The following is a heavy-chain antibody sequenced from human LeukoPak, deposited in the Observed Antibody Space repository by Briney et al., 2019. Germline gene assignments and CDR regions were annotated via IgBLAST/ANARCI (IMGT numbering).Heavy chain of an antibody. V-gene: IGHV4-38-2*02. CDR2: INHSGST. J-gene: IGHJ4*02. CDR3: ARRRAVAGPFDY. CDR1: GYSISSGYF. Sequence: PSETLSLTCTVSGYSISSGYFWGWIRQPPGKGLEWIGEINHSGSTNYNPSLKSRVTISVDTSKNQFSLKLSSVTAADTAVYYCARRRAVAGPFDYWGQGALVTVSS. D-gene: IGHD6-19*01.